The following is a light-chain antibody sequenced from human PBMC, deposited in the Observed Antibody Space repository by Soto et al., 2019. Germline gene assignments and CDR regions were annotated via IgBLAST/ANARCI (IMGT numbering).Light chain of an antibody. CDR2: AAS. Sequence: DIQMTQSPSSLSASVGDRVTITCRASQGISNYLAWYQQKPGKVPKLLIYAASTLQSGVPYRFSGSGSGTDFTLTISSLQPEDVDTYYCQEYNSAPRTLGQGTKVDIK. CDR3: QEYNSAPRT. CDR1: QGISNY. V-gene: IGKV1-27*01. J-gene: IGKJ1*01.